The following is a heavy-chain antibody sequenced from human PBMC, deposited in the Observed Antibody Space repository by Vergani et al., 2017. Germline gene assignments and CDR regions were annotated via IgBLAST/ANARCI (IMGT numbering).Heavy chain of an antibody. J-gene: IGHJ5*02. Sequence: QLQLQESGPGLVKPSPTLSLTCSVSGASIRSSNYYWGLIRQPPGKGLEWIASIYYSGSTYYNPSLKSRVTISVDTSKNQFSLKLSSVTAADTAVYFCARHSTVEWLVKLGWIDPWGQGILVTVSS. V-gene: IGHV4-39*01. D-gene: IGHD6-19*01. CDR1: GASIRSSNYY. CDR3: ARHSTVEWLVKLGWIDP. CDR2: IYYSGST.